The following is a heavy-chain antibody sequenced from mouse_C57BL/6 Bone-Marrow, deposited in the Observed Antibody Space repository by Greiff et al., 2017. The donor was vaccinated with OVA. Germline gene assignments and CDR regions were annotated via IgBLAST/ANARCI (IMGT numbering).Heavy chain of an antibody. Sequence: QVQLQQPGAELVKPGASVKLSCKASGYTFTSYWMQWVKQRPGQGLEWIGEIDPSDSYTNYNQKFKGKATLTVDTSSSTAYMQRSSLTSEDSAVYYCALYYGSSYDAMDDWGQGTSVTVSS. J-gene: IGHJ4*01. D-gene: IGHD1-1*01. CDR3: ALYYGSSYDAMDD. CDR1: GYTFTSYW. V-gene: IGHV1-50*01. CDR2: IDPSDSYT.